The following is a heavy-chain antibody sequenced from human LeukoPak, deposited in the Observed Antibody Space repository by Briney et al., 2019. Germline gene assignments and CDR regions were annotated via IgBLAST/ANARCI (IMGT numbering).Heavy chain of an antibody. D-gene: IGHD6-19*01. Sequence: GGSLRLSCAASGFTVSDNYMSWVRQAPGEGLEWVSVIYSGGSPYYADSVKGRFTISRDNSKNTLYLQINSLRAEDTAVYYCARQEQWLSYFDYWGQGTLVTVSS. J-gene: IGHJ4*02. CDR3: ARQEQWLSYFDY. CDR1: GFTVSDNY. V-gene: IGHV3-53*01. CDR2: IYSGGSP.